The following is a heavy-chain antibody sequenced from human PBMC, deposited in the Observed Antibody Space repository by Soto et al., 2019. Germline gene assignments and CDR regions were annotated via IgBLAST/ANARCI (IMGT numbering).Heavy chain of an antibody. Sequence: PSETLSLTCAVYGGSFSGYYCSWIRQPPGKGLEWIGELNDSGSTNYNASLKSRVSISVDTSKNQFSLKLSSVTAADTAVYYCARGRGGVQHWGQGTLGTVSS. CDR2: LNDSGST. V-gene: IGHV4-34*01. J-gene: IGHJ1*01. CDR3: ARGRGGVQH. D-gene: IGHD3-10*01. CDR1: GGSFSGYY.